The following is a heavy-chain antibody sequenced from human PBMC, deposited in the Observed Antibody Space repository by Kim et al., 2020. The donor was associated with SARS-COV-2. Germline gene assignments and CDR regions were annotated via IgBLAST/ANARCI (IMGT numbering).Heavy chain of an antibody. J-gene: IGHJ4*02. CDR3: ARYYDTSPLGIDHFHY. CDR2: IHTETGNP. Sequence: ASVKVSCKASGYTFTTYAMNWVRQAPGQGLEWMGWIHTETGNPTYAQGFTGRFLFSLDTSVSTAYLQISSLQADDSAVYYCARYYDTSPLGIDHFHYWGQGTLVTVSS. CDR1: GYTFTTYA. D-gene: IGHD3-16*01. V-gene: IGHV7-4-1*02.